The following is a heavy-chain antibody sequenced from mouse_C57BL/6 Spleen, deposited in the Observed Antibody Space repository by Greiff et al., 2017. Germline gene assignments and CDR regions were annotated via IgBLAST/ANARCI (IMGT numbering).Heavy chain of an antibody. CDR2: IYPGDGDT. V-gene: IGHV1-80*01. CDR1: GYAFSSYW. J-gene: IGHJ2*01. Sequence: VQLQQSGAELVKPGASVKISCKASGYAFSSYWMNWVKQRPGKGLAWIGQIYPGDGDTNYNGKFKGKATLTADKSSSTAYMQLSSLTSEDSAVYFCARGDGPYYFDYWGQGTTLTVSS. D-gene: IGHD1-1*01. CDR3: ARGDGPYYFDY.